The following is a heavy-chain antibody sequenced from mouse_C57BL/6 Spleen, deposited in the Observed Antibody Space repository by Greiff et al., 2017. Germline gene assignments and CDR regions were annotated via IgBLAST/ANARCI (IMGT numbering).Heavy chain of an antibody. CDR1: GYTFTDYN. CDR2: INPNNGGT. V-gene: IGHV1-22*01. J-gene: IGHJ2*01. Sequence: ELRLQRSGPELVKPGASVKMSCKASGYTFTDYNMNWVKQSHGKSLVWFGYINPNNGGTSYNQKFKGKATLTVNKSASTAYMEHRSLTSEDSAVNYCARDYDGSSYFDYWGQGTTLTVSS. D-gene: IGHD1-1*01. CDR3: ARDYDGSSYFDY.